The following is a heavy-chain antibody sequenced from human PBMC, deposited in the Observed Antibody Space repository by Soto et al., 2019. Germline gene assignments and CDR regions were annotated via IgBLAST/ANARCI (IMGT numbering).Heavy chain of an antibody. J-gene: IGHJ6*02. CDR2: IYWDDDK. D-gene: IGHD2-21*02. V-gene: IGHV2-5*02. CDR1: AFSLSTGGVG. Sequence: GSGPTLVNPTQTLTLTCTFSAFSLSTGGVGVGWIRQPPGKALEWLALIYWDDDKRYSPSLRSRLTITKDTSKNQVVLTMTNMDPVDTATYYCIHSRCGGDCLQSYASYYYGMDVWGQGTTVTVSS. CDR3: IHSRCGGDCLQSYASYYYGMDV.